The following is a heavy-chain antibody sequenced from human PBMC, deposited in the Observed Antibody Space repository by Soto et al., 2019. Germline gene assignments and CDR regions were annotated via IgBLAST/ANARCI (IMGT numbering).Heavy chain of an antibody. D-gene: IGHD3-3*01. J-gene: IGHJ5*02. V-gene: IGHV4-39*01. Sequence: SETLSLTCTVSGDSISSNSFYWGWIRQTPGKGLEWIGSIYYNGFTYYNPSLKSRVTISVDTSKNQLSLKLSAVTAADTTVYYCARSYDFWSRPGHFDPWGQGILVTVSS. CDR3: ARSYDFWSRPGHFDP. CDR1: GDSISSNSFY. CDR2: IYYNGFT.